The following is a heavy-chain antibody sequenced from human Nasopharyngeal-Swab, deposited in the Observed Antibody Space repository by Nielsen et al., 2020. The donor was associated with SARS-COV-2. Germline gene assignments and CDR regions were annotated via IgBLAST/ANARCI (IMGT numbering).Heavy chain of an antibody. J-gene: IGHJ6*03. V-gene: IGHV1-69*04. D-gene: IGHD5-18*01. CDR2: TIPILGLA. CDR3: ARDTPEDTTLVTAYYYYMDV. Sequence: SVKVSCKASGGTFSNYAIRWVRQAPGQGLEWMGRTIPILGLANYAQKFLGRVTITADKSTNTAYMELSSLRSEDTAVYYCARDTPEDTTLVTAYYYYMDVWGKGTTVTVSS. CDR1: GGTFSNYA.